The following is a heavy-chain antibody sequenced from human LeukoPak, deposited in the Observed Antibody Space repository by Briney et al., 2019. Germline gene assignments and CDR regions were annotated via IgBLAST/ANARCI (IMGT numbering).Heavy chain of an antibody. CDR1: GFTFSSYG. CDR2: IWYDGSNK. CDR3: ARARGSYDLDY. Sequence: GRSLRLSCAASGFTFSSYGMHWVRQAPGKGLEWVAVIWYDGSNKYYADSVKGRFTISRDNSKNTLYLQMNSLRAEDTAVYYCARARGSYDLDYWGQGTLVTVSS. V-gene: IGHV3-33*01. J-gene: IGHJ4*02. D-gene: IGHD5-12*01.